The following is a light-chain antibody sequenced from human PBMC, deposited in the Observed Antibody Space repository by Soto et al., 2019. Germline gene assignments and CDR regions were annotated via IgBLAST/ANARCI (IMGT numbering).Light chain of an antibody. J-gene: IGKJ2*02. CDR3: QQRSNWPRGT. Sequence: EIVLTQSPATLSLSPGETATLSCRASQSVSSSLVWYQQKPGQAPRLLIYDASTRATGIPARFSGSGSGTDFTLTISSLEPEDFAVYYCQQRSNWPRGTFGQGTKLDIK. CDR1: QSVSSS. CDR2: DAS. V-gene: IGKV3-11*01.